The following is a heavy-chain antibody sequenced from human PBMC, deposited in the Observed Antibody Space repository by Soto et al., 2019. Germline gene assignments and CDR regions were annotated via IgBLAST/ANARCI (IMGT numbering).Heavy chain of an antibody. V-gene: IGHV4-31*03. Sequence: TLSLTCTVSGGSISSGGYYWSWIRQHPGKGLGWIGYIYYSGSTYYNPSLKSRVTISVDTSKNQFSLKLSSVTAADTAVYYCAREISYDYVSHTPYYFDYWGQGTLVTVSS. CDR2: IYYSGST. J-gene: IGHJ4*02. CDR3: AREISYDYVSHTPYYFDY. D-gene: IGHD3-16*01. CDR1: GGSISSGGYY.